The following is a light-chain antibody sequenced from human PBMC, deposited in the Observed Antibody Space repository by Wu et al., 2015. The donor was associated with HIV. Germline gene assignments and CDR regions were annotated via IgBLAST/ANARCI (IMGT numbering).Light chain of an antibody. V-gene: IGKV3-20*01. CDR3: QKYNTAPWT. Sequence: ETVLTQSPGTLSLSPGERATLSCRASQSVSINYLAWYQQKPGQAPRLLIYGASIRATGIPDRFSGSGSGTDFTLTISSLQPEGVATYYCQKYNTAPWTFGQGTKVEMK. J-gene: IGKJ1*01. CDR2: GAS. CDR1: QSVSINY.